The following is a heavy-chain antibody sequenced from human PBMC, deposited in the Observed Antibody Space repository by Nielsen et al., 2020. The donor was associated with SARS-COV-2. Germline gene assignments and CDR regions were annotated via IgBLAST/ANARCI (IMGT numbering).Heavy chain of an antibody. CDR3: ASRRSTKLLRHYYMDV. J-gene: IGHJ6*03. D-gene: IGHD2/OR15-2a*01. CDR1: GYSFTSYD. Sequence: ASVKVSCKASGYSFTSYDINWVRQAPGHGLEWMGWMNPNSGNTGYAQKFQGRVTMTRNTSTGTTHMELTSLRSEDTAVYYCASRRSTKLLRHYYMDVWGKGTTVTVSS. CDR2: MNPNSGNT. V-gene: IGHV1-8*01.